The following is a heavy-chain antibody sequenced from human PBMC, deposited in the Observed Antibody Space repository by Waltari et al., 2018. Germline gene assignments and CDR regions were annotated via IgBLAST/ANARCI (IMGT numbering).Heavy chain of an antibody. CDR3: TRVGLPKSCYYVEETH. CDR1: GFTFGDYA. V-gene: IGHV3-49*04. J-gene: IGHJ4*02. Sequence: EVQLVESGGGLVQPGRSLRLSCTASGFTFGDYAMSWVRQAPGKGLGWVGFIRSKADGGTTDYAASVKGRFTISRDDSKITADLQMNSRKTEDTVGYYCTRVGLPKSCYYVEETHWGQGTLVTVSS. D-gene: IGHD3-22*01. CDR2: IRSKADGGTT.